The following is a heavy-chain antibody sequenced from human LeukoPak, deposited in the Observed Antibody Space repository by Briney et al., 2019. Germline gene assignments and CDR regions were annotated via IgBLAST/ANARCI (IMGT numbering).Heavy chain of an antibody. V-gene: IGHV4-39*07. CDR1: GGSISSSSYY. CDR2: IYYSGST. Sequence: PSETLSLTCTVSGGSISSSSYYWGWIRQPPGKGLEWIGSIYYSGSTYYNPSLKSRVTISVDTSKNQFSLKLSSVTAADTAVYYCATQAVAGTGGHYWGQGTLVTVSS. CDR3: ATQAVAGTGGHY. D-gene: IGHD6-19*01. J-gene: IGHJ4*02.